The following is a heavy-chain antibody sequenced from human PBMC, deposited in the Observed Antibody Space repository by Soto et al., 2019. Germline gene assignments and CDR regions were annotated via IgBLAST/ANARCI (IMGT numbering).Heavy chain of an antibody. CDR3: ARSFGVVPDFDY. CDR2: INAGNGNT. V-gene: IGHV1-3*01. J-gene: IGHJ4*02. Sequence: GASVKVSCKASGYRFTMYAMHWVRQAPGQRLEWMGWINAGNGNTKYSQKFQGRVTISRDTSASTAYMEVSSLRSEDTAVYYCARSFGVVPDFDYWGQGTPVTVSS. D-gene: IGHD3-3*01. CDR1: GYRFTMYA.